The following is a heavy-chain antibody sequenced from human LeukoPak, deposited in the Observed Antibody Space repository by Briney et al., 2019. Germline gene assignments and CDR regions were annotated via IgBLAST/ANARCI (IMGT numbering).Heavy chain of an antibody. CDR1: GGSFSGYY. J-gene: IGHJ4*02. Sequence: PSETLSLTCAVYGGSFSGYYWSWIRQPPGKGLEWIGEINHSGSTNYNPSLKSRVTISVDTSKNQFSLELSSVTAADTAVYYCARRGYTAPFDYWGQGTLVTVSS. D-gene: IGHD3-16*02. V-gene: IGHV4-34*01. CDR2: INHSGST. CDR3: ARRGYTAPFDY.